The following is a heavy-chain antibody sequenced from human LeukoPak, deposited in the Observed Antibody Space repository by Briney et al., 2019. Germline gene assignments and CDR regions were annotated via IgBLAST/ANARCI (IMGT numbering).Heavy chain of an antibody. CDR1: GYSISSGYY. D-gene: IGHD3-10*01. Sequence: SETLSLTCTVSGYSISSGYYWGWIRQPPGKGLEWIGSIYHSGSTSCNPSLKSRVTISVDTANAQFSLKLSSVTAADTAVYYCASLNYYVSGSYDYWGQGTLVTVSS. V-gene: IGHV4-38-2*02. CDR3: ASLNYYVSGSYDY. J-gene: IGHJ4*02. CDR2: IYHSGST.